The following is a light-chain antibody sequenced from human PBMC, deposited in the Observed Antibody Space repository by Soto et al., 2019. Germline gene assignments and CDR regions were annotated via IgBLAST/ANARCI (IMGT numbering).Light chain of an antibody. CDR3: QQYASFSPA. J-gene: IGKJ1*01. Sequence: DVQMTQSPSTLSASVGDRVTITCRASQSINNYLAWYQLRPGKAPRLLIYYASTLDRGVPSRFSGSSSGTEFTLTISSLQPDDFATYYCQQYASFSPAFGQGTKVGI. CDR1: QSINNY. V-gene: IGKV1-5*01. CDR2: YAS.